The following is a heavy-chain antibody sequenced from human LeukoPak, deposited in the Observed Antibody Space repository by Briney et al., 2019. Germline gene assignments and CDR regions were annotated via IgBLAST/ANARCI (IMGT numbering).Heavy chain of an antibody. V-gene: IGHV6-1*01. J-gene: IGHJ3*01. D-gene: IGHD3/OR15-3a*01. Sequence: SQSLSLTCAISGDSVSSNSAAWNWIRQYPSRGLELLVSTYYRSKWYIDYSASVKSRITINPDTSKHQFSLQLNSVTPEDTAIYYCARGCSTCPLGPFDFWGQGTMVTVSS. CDR2: TYYRSKWYI. CDR3: ARGCSTCPLGPFDF. CDR1: GDSVSSNSAA.